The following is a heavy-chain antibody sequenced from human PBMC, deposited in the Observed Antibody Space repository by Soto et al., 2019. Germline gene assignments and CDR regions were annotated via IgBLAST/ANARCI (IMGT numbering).Heavy chain of an antibody. CDR2: IYYSGST. CDR3: ARALQSYNWFDP. D-gene: IGHD1-1*01. Sequence: PSETLSLPCPVSGDSIRSGNHYRGWIRQPPGKGLEWIGYIYYSGSTYYSPSLKSRVTISVDTSKNQFSLKLSSVTAADTAVYYCARALQSYNWFDPWGQGTLVTVSS. J-gene: IGHJ5*02. V-gene: IGHV4-30-4*01. CDR1: GDSIRSGNHY.